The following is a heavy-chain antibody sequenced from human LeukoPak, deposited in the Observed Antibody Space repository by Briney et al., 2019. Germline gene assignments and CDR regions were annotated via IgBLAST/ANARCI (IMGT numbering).Heavy chain of an antibody. CDR1: GGTFSSYA. V-gene: IGHV1-69*06. CDR2: IIPIFGTA. J-gene: IGHJ4*02. Sequence: ASVKVSCKASGGTFSSYAISWVRQAPGQGLEWMGGIIPIFGTANYAQKFQGRVTITADKSTSTAYMELSSLRSEDTAVYYCARGDIAARPYFDYWGQGTLVTVSS. CDR3: ARGDIAARPYFDY. D-gene: IGHD6-6*01.